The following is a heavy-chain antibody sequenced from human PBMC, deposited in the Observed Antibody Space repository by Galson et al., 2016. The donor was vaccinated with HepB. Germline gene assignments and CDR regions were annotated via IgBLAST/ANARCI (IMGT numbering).Heavy chain of an antibody. V-gene: IGHV4-31*03. CDR3: AREKAGLKQRGPLEL. CDR1: GGSVSNGVYY. J-gene: IGHJ4*02. Sequence: TLFLTCTVSGGSVSNGVYYWSWIRQPPGKGLEWIGYIYSSGNTYYNPSPKSRLTISIDTSESQFSLKLRSVTAADTAVYYCAREKAGLKQRGPLELWGQGALVTVSS. CDR2: IYSSGNT. D-gene: IGHD1/OR15-1a*01.